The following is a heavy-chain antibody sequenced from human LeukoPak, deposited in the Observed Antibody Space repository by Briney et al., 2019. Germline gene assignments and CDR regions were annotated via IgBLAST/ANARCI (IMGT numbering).Heavy chain of an antibody. Sequence: GASVKVSCKASGYTFTSYDINWVRQATGQGLEWTGWMNPNSGNTGYAQKFQGRVTMTRNTSISTAYMELSSLRSEDTAVYYCARGRGSYRPIDYWGQGTLVTVSS. CDR3: ARGRGSYRPIDY. V-gene: IGHV1-8*01. J-gene: IGHJ4*02. CDR2: MNPNSGNT. D-gene: IGHD3-16*02. CDR1: GYTFTSYD.